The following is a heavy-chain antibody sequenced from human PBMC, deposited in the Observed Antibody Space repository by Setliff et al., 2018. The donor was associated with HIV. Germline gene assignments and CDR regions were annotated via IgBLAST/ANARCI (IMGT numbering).Heavy chain of an antibody. CDR2: SSDTGSTT. J-gene: IGHJ3*02. D-gene: IGHD3-22*01. CDR1: GFSFSNYD. V-gene: IGHV3-48*03. CDR3: ARDPHYYDSSGYYSMFDI. Sequence: PGGSLRLSCVGSGFSFSNYDLNWVRQAPGKGLEWISYSSDTGSTTYYGDSVKGRFTISRDKPKNSVYLQMSGLRVEYTAVYYCARDPHYYDSSGYYSMFDIWGQGTVVTVSS.